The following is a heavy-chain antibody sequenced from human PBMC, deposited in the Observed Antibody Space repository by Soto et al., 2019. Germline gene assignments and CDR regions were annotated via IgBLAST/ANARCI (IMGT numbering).Heavy chain of an antibody. CDR1: GFTFSSYG. CDR3: AKAIWCSSWYTHRIIYY. D-gene: IGHD6-13*01. V-gene: IGHV3-30*18. Sequence: GGSLRLSCAASGFTFSSYGMHWVRQAPGKGLEWVAVISYDGSNKYYADSVKGRFTISRDNSRNTLYLQMNSLRAEDTAVYYCAKAIWCSSWYTHRIIYYCGKRSLVTVSS. J-gene: IGHJ4*02. CDR2: ISYDGSNK.